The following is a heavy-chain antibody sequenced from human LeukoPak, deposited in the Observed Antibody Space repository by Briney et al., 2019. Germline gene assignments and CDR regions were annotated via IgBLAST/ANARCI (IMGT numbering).Heavy chain of an antibody. J-gene: IGHJ3*02. Sequence: GGSLRLSCAASGFTFSSYAMSWVRQAPGKGLEWVSAISGSGGSTYYADSVKGRFTISRDNSKNTLYLQMNSLRAEDTAVYYCAKVDDSGSYYVKAFDIWGQGTMVTVSS. V-gene: IGHV3-23*01. CDR1: GFTFSSYA. CDR3: AKVDDSGSYYVKAFDI. CDR2: ISGSGGST. D-gene: IGHD1-26*01.